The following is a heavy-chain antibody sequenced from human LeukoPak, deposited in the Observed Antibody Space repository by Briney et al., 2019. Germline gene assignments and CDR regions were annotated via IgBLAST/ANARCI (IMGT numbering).Heavy chain of an antibody. Sequence: SETLSLTCAVSGGSISSNNWWTWVRQPPGKGLEWIGEIYHSGSTNYNPSLKSRVTISVDKSNNQFSLKLTSVTAADTAVYYCARGLVAGTASTFDCWGQGTLVTVSS. CDR3: ARGLVAGTASTFDC. CDR1: GGSISSNNW. D-gene: IGHD6-19*01. CDR2: IYHSGST. J-gene: IGHJ4*02. V-gene: IGHV4-4*02.